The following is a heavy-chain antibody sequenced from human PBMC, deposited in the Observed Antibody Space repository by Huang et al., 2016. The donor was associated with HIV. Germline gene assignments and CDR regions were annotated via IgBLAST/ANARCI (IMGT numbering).Heavy chain of an antibody. V-gene: IGHV3-7*04. Sequence: EVQLVESGGGLVQPGGSLRLSCAASGFTFRSYWMSWVRQAPGKGLEWGAKRKQDGSEKDDVDSVKGRFTISRDNVKNALYLQMYSLRVEDTAIYYCARGGAPYYDFWSGGHHYGMDVWGQGTTVTVSS. CDR1: GFTFRSYW. CDR3: ARGGAPYYDFWSGGHHYGMDV. D-gene: IGHD3-3*01. J-gene: IGHJ6*02. CDR2: RKQDGSEK.